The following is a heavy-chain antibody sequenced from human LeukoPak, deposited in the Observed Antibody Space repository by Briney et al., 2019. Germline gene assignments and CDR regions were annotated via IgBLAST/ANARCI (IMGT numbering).Heavy chain of an antibody. CDR3: ASPGLVRGVPLHY. CDR1: GFTFSSYG. Sequence: PGGSLRLSCAASGFTFSSYGMSWVRQAPGKGLEWVSAISGSGGSTYYADSVKGRFTISRDNSKNTLYLQMNSLRAEDTAVYYCASPGLVRGVPLHYWGQGTLVTVSS. CDR2: ISGSGGST. D-gene: IGHD3-10*01. V-gene: IGHV3-23*01. J-gene: IGHJ4*02.